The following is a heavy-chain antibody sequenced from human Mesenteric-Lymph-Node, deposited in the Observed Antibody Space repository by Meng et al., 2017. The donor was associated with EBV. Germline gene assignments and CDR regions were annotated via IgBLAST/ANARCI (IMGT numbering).Heavy chain of an antibody. CDR3: ARDDPDGEQQPFDY. J-gene: IGHJ4*02. Sequence: QGVQVEPGSDLKKNGAAGKVSCKASGYTFMTNGLTCVLQDAGGGRDDMGWINTKTGKATYAQPFAGRFVFSLDTSVSTAYLQISSILADDTGVYYCARDDPDGEQQPFDYWGQGTLVTVSS. CDR1: GYTFMTNG. D-gene: IGHD6-13*01. V-gene: IGHV7-4-1*02. CDR2: INTKTGKA.